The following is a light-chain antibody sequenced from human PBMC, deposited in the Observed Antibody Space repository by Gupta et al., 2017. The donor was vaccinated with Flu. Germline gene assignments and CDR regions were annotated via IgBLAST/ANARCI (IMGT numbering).Light chain of an antibody. CDR1: QSISNF. J-gene: IGKJ2*01. CDR2: GAS. V-gene: IGKV1-39*01. Sequence: DIQMTQSPSSLSASVGDRVTISCRASQSISNFLNWYRQKPGKAPNLLIYGASSLQSGVPSRFSGSGSETDFTFTISSLQPEDFATYYCQQTYSTPYTFGQGTKLEIK. CDR3: QQTYSTPYT.